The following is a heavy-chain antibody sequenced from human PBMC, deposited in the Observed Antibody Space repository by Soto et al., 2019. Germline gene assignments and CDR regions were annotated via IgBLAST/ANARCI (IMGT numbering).Heavy chain of an antibody. J-gene: IGHJ3*02. CDR2: IDWEDDK. D-gene: IGHD3-10*01. V-gene: IGHV2-70*11. Sequence: SGPTRLTPTQTLTLPCTFCGFSLRSGGMSVNWIRQPPGKALEWLARIDWEDDKYYTTSLKTRLTISKDTSKNQVVLRMTNMDPVDTATYYCARAYYYGSGRGLDIWGQGTMVTVSS. CDR3: ARAYYYGSGRGLDI. CDR1: GFSLRSGGMS.